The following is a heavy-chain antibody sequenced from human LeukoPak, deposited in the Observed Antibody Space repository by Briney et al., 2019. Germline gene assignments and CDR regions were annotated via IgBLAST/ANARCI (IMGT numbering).Heavy chain of an antibody. CDR1: GGTFSSYA. D-gene: IGHD2-2*02. CDR2: IIPIFGTA. V-gene: IGHV1-69*13. J-gene: IGHJ4*02. CDR3: ARGSRGYCSSTSCYMPDY. Sequence: GASVKVSCKASGGTFSSYAISWVRQAPGQGLEWMGGIIPIFGTANHAQKFQGRVTITADESTSTAYMELSSLRSEDTAVYYCARGSRGYCSSTSCYMPDYWGQGTLVTVSS.